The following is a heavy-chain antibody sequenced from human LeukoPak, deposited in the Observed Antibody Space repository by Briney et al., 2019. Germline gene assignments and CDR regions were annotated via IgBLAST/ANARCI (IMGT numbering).Heavy chain of an antibody. CDR2: IYYSGGT. J-gene: IGHJ3*02. Sequence: SETLSLTCTVSGDSISSYYWSWIRQPPGKGLEWIGYIYYSGGTDYNPSLKSRVTISVNTSKNQFSLKLRSVTAADTAVYYCARHVTISGPYDASDIWGQGTMVTVSP. D-gene: IGHD5-24*01. CDR1: GDSISSYY. V-gene: IGHV4-59*08. CDR3: ARHVTISGPYDASDI.